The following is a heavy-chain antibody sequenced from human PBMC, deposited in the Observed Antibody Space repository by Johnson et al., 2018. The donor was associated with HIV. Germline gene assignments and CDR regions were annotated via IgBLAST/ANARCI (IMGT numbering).Heavy chain of an antibody. J-gene: IGHJ3*02. CDR3: ARANLSPFGGDAFDI. Sequence: VQLVESGGGLVQPGGSLRLSCAASGFIFSSYWMHWVRQAPGKGLVWVSRINSDGRSTSYADSVKGRFIISRDNAKNTVYLQMNSLRVEDTAVYYCARANLSPFGGDAFDIWGQGTMVTVSS. V-gene: IGHV3-74*02. D-gene: IGHD3-16*01. CDR2: INSDGRST. CDR1: GFIFSSYW.